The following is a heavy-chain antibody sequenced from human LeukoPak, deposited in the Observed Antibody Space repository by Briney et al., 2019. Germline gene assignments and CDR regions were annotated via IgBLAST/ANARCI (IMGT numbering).Heavy chain of an antibody. CDR3: AREGHSGYGNGY. J-gene: IGHJ4*02. Sequence: GGSLRLSCAASGFTFSNSAMSWVRQAPGKGLEWVSYISTSGDNIYYADSVKGRFTTSRDNAGNSLYLQMNSLRVEDTAIYYCAREGHSGYGNGYWGQGTLVTVPS. CDR1: GFTFSNSA. D-gene: IGHD6-25*01. CDR2: ISTSGDNI. V-gene: IGHV3-21*05.